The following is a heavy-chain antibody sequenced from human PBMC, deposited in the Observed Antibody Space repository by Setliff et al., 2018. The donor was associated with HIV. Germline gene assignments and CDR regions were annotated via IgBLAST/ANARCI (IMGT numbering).Heavy chain of an antibody. CDR1: GFIFISYS. V-gene: IGHV3-48*01. CDR2: ISSSTSTI. J-gene: IGHJ6*03. D-gene: IGHD2-15*01. CDR3: ARGGGQYCSGGRCSSRFHYYDYYMDV. Sequence: GGSLRLSCAASGFIFISYSMNWVRQAPGKGLEWVSYISSSTSTIYYADSVKGRFTISRDNAKNSLYLQMNGLRAEDTAVYYCARGGGQYCSGGRCSSRFHYYDYYMDVWGKGTTVTVSS.